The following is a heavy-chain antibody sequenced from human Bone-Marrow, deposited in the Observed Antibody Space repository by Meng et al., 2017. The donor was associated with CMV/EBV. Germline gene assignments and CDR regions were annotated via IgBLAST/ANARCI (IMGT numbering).Heavy chain of an antibody. CDR1: GFIFSNHG. V-gene: IGHV3-23*01. D-gene: IGHD6-19*01. CDR3: EKGGIEVAGGGMDV. Sequence: GESLKISCAASGFIFSNHGMSWVRQAPGKGLEWVSAISGSGGDTYYAGSVEGRFTISRDNSKNTLYLQMNSLRAEDTAVYYCEKGGIEVAGGGMDVWGQGTTVTVSS. J-gene: IGHJ6*02. CDR2: ISGSGGDT.